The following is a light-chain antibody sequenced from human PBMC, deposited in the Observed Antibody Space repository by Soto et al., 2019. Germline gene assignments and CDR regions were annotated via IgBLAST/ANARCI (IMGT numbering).Light chain of an antibody. V-gene: IGKV1-5*03. Sequence: DIQMTQSPSTLSASVGDRVTVTCRASQSISTSLAWYQQKPGKAPKLLIYKASSLESGVPSRFSGRGSGTEFTPTISSLQPDDFATYICQQYRSYPFTFGQGTRLETK. CDR1: QSISTS. CDR3: QQYRSYPFT. J-gene: IGKJ5*01. CDR2: KAS.